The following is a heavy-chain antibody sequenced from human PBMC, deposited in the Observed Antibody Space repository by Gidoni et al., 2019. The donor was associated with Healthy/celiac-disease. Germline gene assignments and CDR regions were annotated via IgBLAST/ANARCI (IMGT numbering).Heavy chain of an antibody. CDR1: GFTLSSYS. J-gene: IGHJ4*02. Sequence: EVQLVESGGGLVQPGGSLRLSCAASGFTLSSYSMNWVRQAPGKGLEWVSYISSSSSTIYYADSVKGRFTISRDNAKNSLYLQMNSLRDEDTAVYYCARRYYDFWSGYSDSYYFDYWGQGTLVTVSS. CDR2: ISSSSSTI. D-gene: IGHD3-3*01. V-gene: IGHV3-48*02. CDR3: ARRYYDFWSGYSDSYYFDY.